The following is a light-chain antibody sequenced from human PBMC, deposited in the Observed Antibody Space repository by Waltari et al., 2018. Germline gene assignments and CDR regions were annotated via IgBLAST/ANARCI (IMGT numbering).Light chain of an antibody. CDR2: GNT. CDR3: AAWDDSLNGYV. Sequence: QSVLTQPPSASGTPGQRVTISCSGSNPNIGSKTVSWHQQLPGAAPKLLIYGNTKRPSGVPERFSGSKSGTSASLAIRGLQSEDEAEYYCAAWDDSLNGYVFGTGTKVTVL. J-gene: IGLJ1*01. CDR1: NPNIGSKT. V-gene: IGLV1-44*01.